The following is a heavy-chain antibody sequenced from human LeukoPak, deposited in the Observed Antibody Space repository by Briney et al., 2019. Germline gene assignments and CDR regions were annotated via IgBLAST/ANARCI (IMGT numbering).Heavy chain of an antibody. CDR1: GYTFTSYD. Sequence: ASVKVSCKASGYTFTSYDINWVRQATGQGLEWMGWMNPNSGNTGYAQKFQGRVTMTRNASISTAYMELSSLRSEDTAVYYCARCPTGQQRAQLNWFDPWGQGTLVTVSS. CDR2: MNPNSGNT. V-gene: IGHV1-8*01. CDR3: ARCPTGQQRAQLNWFDP. J-gene: IGHJ5*02. D-gene: IGHD6-13*01.